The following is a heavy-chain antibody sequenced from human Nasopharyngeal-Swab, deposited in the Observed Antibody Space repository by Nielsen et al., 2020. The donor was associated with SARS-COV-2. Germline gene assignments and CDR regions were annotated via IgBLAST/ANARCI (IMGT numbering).Heavy chain of an antibody. V-gene: IGHV4-59*01. CDR3: AREYYGMDV. CDR2: IYYSGST. CDR1: GGSISSYY. Sequence: SETLSLTCTISGGSISSYYWTWIRQPPGKGLEWIGNIYYSGSTNYNPSLKSRVTISVDTSKNQFSLRLTSVTAADTAVYYCAREYYGMDVWGQGTTVTVSS. J-gene: IGHJ6*02.